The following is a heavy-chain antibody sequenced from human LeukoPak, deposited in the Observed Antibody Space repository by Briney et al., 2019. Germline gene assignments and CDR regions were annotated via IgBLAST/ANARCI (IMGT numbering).Heavy chain of an antibody. D-gene: IGHD5-18*01. Sequence: GGSLRLSCAASGFTFSSYSMNWVRQAPGKGLEWVSSISSSSSYIYYADSVKGRFTISRDNAKNSLYLQMNSLRAEDTAVYYCAMVDTAMVPYYYYMDVWGKGTTVTVSS. J-gene: IGHJ6*03. CDR1: GFTFSSYS. V-gene: IGHV3-21*01. CDR2: ISSSSSYI. CDR3: AMVDTAMVPYYYYMDV.